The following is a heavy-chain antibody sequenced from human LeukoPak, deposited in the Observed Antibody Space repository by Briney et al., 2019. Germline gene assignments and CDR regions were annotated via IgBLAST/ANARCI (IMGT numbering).Heavy chain of an antibody. CDR1: GYTFTSYG. V-gene: IGHV1-18*01. D-gene: IGHD2-2*01. CDR3: ARAHTSTVFFDY. CDR2: INAYNGNT. J-gene: IGHJ4*02. Sequence: ASVKVSCKASGYTFTSYGISWVRQAPGQGFEWMGWINAYNGNTNYAQKLQGRVTMTTDTSTSTAYMELRSLRSDDTAVYYCARAHTSTVFFDYWGQGTLVTVPS.